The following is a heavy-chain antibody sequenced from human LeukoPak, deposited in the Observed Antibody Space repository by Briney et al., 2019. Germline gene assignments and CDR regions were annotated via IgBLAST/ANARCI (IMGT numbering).Heavy chain of an antibody. CDR3: ARDLTPHSSSWYGGLDY. V-gene: IGHV3-53*01. Sequence: GGSLRLSCAASGLTVSSNYMSWVRQAPGKGLEWVSVIYSGGSTYYADSVKGRFTISRDNSKNTLYLQMNSLRAEDTAVYYCARDLTPHSSSWYGGLDYWGQGTLVTVSS. D-gene: IGHD6-13*01. J-gene: IGHJ4*02. CDR2: IYSGGST. CDR1: GLTVSSNY.